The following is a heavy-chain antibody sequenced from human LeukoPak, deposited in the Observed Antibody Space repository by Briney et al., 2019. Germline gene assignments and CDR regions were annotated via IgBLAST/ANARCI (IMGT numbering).Heavy chain of an antibody. V-gene: IGHV4-61*02. Sequence: SQTLSLTCTVSGGSVSSDSYYWSWIQQPAGKGLEWIGRIYNSGSTNYNPSLKSRVTISVDTSKNQFSLKLTSVTAADTAVYYCATMGSSIVASDGTFDIWGQGTMVTVSS. CDR2: IYNSGST. J-gene: IGHJ3*02. D-gene: IGHD6-6*01. CDR1: GGSVSSDSYY. CDR3: ATMGSSIVASDGTFDI.